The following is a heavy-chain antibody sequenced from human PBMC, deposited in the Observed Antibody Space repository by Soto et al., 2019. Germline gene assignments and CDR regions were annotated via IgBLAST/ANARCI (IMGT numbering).Heavy chain of an antibody. Sequence: RLSCAASGFTFSSYAMSWVRQAPGKGLEWVSAISGSGGSTYYADSVKGRFTISRDNSKNTLYLQMNSLRAEDTAVYYCARTPGATGVTFDYWGQGTLVTVSS. CDR3: ARTPGATGVTFDY. V-gene: IGHV3-23*01. D-gene: IGHD1-26*01. CDR2: ISGSGGST. CDR1: GFTFSSYA. J-gene: IGHJ4*02.